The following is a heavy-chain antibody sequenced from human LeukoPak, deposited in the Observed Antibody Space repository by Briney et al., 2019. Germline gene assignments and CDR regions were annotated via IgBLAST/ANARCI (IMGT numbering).Heavy chain of an antibody. V-gene: IGHV4-59*12. CDR1: SGSISRYY. Sequence: SETLSLTCTISSGSISRYYWSWIRQPPGKGLEWIGYIYYSGSTNYNPSLKSRVTISIDTSKNQFSLKLSSVTAADTAVYYCARRPYSSSPFDYWGQGTLVTVSS. D-gene: IGHD6-6*01. CDR3: ARRPYSSSPFDY. CDR2: IYYSGST. J-gene: IGHJ4*02.